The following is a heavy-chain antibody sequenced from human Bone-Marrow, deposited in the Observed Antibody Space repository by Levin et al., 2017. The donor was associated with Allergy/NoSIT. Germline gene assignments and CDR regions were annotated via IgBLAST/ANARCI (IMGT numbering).Heavy chain of an antibody. Sequence: PVASVKVSCKVSGYTLTELSMHWVRQAPGKGLEWMGGFDPEDGETIYAQKFQGRVTMTEDTSTDTAYMELSSLRSEDTAVYYCATTYDFDPNWFDPWGQGTLVTVSS. D-gene: IGHD3-3*01. CDR3: ATTYDFDPNWFDP. J-gene: IGHJ5*02. CDR1: GYTLTELS. CDR2: FDPEDGET. V-gene: IGHV1-24*01.